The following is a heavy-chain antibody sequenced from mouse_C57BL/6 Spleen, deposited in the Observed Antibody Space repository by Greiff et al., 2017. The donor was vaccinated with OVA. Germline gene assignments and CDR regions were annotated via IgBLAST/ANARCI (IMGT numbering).Heavy chain of an antibody. J-gene: IGHJ2*01. CDR2: INPNNGGT. V-gene: IGHV1-18*01. Sequence: EVKLMESGPELVKPGASVKIPCKASGYTFTDYNMDWVKQSHGKSLEWIGDINPNNGGTIYNQKFKGKATLTVDKSSSTAYMELRSLTSEDTAVYYCARKNSLYYYGSLDYWGQGTTLTVSS. CDR1: GYTFTDYN. CDR3: ARKNSLYYYGSLDY. D-gene: IGHD1-1*01.